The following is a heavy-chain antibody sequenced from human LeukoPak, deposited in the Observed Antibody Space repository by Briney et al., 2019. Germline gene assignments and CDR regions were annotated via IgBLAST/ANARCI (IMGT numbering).Heavy chain of an antibody. J-gene: IGHJ6*03. CDR1: GYSFTSYW. Sequence: GESLKISCKGSGYSFTSYWIGWVRQMPGKGLEWMGIIYPGDSDTRYSPSFQGRVTISADKSISTAYLQWSSLKASDTAMYYCARFVDSSRPRFASFHYYYYMDVWGKGTTVTVSS. D-gene: IGHD6-13*01. CDR2: IYPGDSDT. V-gene: IGHV5-51*01. CDR3: ARFVDSSRPRFASFHYYYYMDV.